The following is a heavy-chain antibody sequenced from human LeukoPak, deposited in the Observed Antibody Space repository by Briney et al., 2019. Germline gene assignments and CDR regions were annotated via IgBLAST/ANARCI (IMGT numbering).Heavy chain of an antibody. CDR2: INPSGGST. CDR3: ARDPYYYDSSGYYYYYMDV. D-gene: IGHD3-22*01. V-gene: IGHV1-46*01. CDR1: GYTFTSYY. Sequence: ASVKVSCKASGYTFTSYYMHWVRQAPGQGLEWMGIINPSGGSTSYAQKFQGRVTITADKSTSTAYMELSSLRSEDTAVYYCARDPYYYDSSGYYYYYMDVWGKGTTVTVSS. J-gene: IGHJ6*03.